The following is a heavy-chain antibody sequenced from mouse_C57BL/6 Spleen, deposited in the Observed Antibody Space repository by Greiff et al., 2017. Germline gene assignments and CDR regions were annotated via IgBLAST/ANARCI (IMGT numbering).Heavy chain of an antibody. Sequence: QVQLQQPGTKLVKPGASVKLSCKASGYTFTSYWMHWVKQRPGQGLEWIGNINPSNGGTNYNEKFKSKATLTVDKSSSTAYMQLSSLTSEDSAVYYCARGDYGSSYKDYWGQGTTLTVSS. V-gene: IGHV1-53*01. D-gene: IGHD1-1*01. J-gene: IGHJ2*01. CDR1: GYTFTSYW. CDR2: INPSNGGT. CDR3: ARGDYGSSYKDY.